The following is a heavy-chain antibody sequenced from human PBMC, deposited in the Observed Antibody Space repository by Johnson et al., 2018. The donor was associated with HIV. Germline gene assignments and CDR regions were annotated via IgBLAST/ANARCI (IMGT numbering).Heavy chain of an antibody. CDR3: AREYDAFDI. V-gene: IGHV3-30*07. CDR2: ISYDGSEK. CDR1: GFTFSNYA. J-gene: IGHJ3*02. Sequence: QVQLVESGGGVVQPGRSLRLSCAASGFTFSNYAMHWVRQAPGKGLEWVAVISYDGSEKYYVDSVKGRFTISRDNAKNSLYLQMNSLRAEDTAVYYCAREYDAFDIWGQGTMVTVSS.